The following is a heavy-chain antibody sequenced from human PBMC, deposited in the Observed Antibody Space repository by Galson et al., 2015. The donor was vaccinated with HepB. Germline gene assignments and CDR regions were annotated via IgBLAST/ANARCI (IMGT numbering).Heavy chain of an antibody. Sequence: SVKVSCKASGYTFTSYGISWVRQAPGQGLEWMGWISAYNGNTNYAQKLQGRVTMTTDTSTSTAYMELRSLRSDDTAVYYCAQVPLRYSAQQLVYWGQGTLVTVSS. CDR3: AQVPLRYSAQQLVY. CDR2: ISAYNGNT. J-gene: IGHJ4*02. D-gene: IGHD6-13*01. V-gene: IGHV1-18*01. CDR1: GYTFTSYG.